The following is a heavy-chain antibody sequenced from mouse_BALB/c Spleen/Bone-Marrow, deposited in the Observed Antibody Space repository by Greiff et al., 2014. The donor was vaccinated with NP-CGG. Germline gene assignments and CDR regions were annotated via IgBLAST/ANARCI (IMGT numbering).Heavy chain of an antibody. V-gene: IGHV5-17*02. D-gene: IGHD3-2*02. J-gene: IGHJ2*01. CDR2: ISSGSSTI. CDR1: GFTFSSFG. CDR3: ARSRLRGYYFDY. Sequence: EVKLEESGGGLVQPGGSRKLSCAASGFTFSSFGMHWVRQAPEKGLEWVAYISSGSSTIYYADTLKGRFTISRDSPKNTLFLQMTSLRSEDTAMYYCARSRLRGYYFDYWGQGTTLTVSS.